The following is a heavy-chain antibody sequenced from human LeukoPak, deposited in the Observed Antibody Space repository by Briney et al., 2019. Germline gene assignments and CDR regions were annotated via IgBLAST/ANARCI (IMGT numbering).Heavy chain of an antibody. V-gene: IGHV4-38-2*02. Sequence: SETLSLTCTVSTYSISSGYYWGWIRQPPGKGLEWIGSIYHTGSTYYNPSLKSRVTISVDTSKNQFSLKLSSLTAADTALYYCARATAGTTLFEGIDYWGQGTLVTVSS. CDR3: ARATAGTTLFEGIDY. J-gene: IGHJ4*02. CDR2: IYHTGST. D-gene: IGHD1-1*01. CDR1: TYSISSGYY.